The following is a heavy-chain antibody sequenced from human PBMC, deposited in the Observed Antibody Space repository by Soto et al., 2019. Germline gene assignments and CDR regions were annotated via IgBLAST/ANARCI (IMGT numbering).Heavy chain of an antibody. CDR1: GFTFDDYA. CDR2: ISWNSGSI. CDR3: ASITMGFDY. Sequence: EVQLVESGGGLVQPGRSLRLSCAASGFTFDDYAMHWVRQAPGKGLEWVSGISWNSGSIGYADSVKGRFTISRDNAKNSLYLQMNSLRAEDTALYYCASITMGFDYWGQGTLVTVSS. V-gene: IGHV3-9*01. J-gene: IGHJ4*02. D-gene: IGHD3-10*01.